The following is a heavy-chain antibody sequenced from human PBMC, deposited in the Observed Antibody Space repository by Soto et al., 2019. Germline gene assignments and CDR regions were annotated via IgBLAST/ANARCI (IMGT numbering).Heavy chain of an antibody. CDR1: GFTFNDYC. V-gene: IGHV3-11*04. CDR3: ARDEGYCSGGSCYTLLDY. J-gene: IGHJ4*02. D-gene: IGHD2-15*01. Sequence: GGSLRLSCAASGFTFNDYCMSWIRQAPGKGLEWVSYISSSGSTIYYADSVKGRFTISRDNAKNSMFLQMSSLRAEDTAVYYCARDEGYCSGGSCYTLLDYWGQGTLVTVSS. CDR2: ISSSGSTI.